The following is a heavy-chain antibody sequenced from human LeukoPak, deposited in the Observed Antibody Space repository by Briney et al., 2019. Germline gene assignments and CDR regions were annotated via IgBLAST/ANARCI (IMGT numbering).Heavy chain of an antibody. J-gene: IGHJ4*02. Sequence: PSETLSLTCAVYGGSFSGYYWSWIRQPPGKGLEWIGEINHSGNTNYNPSLKSRVTISVDTSKNQFSLKLSSVTAADTAVYYCARSLWIQPQFDYWGQGTLVTVSS. V-gene: IGHV4-34*01. CDR1: GGSFSGYY. CDR3: ARSLWIQPQFDY. CDR2: INHSGNT. D-gene: IGHD5-18*01.